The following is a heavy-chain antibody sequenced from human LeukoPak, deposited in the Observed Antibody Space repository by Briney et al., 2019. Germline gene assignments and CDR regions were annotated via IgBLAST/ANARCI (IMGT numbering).Heavy chain of an antibody. CDR2: IYSGGST. J-gene: IGHJ3*02. V-gene: IGHV3-53*01. D-gene: IGHD2-15*01. Sequence: GGSLRLSCAASGVTVSSNYMSWVRQAPGKGLEWVSVIYSGGSTYYADSVKGRFTISRDNSKNMLYLQMNSLRAEDTAVYYCARGLGYCSGGSCYSGAFDIWGQGTMVTVSS. CDR1: GVTVSSNY. CDR3: ARGLGYCSGGSCYSGAFDI.